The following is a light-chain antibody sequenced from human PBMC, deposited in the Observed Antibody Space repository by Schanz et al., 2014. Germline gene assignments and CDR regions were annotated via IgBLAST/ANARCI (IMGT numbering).Light chain of an antibody. J-gene: IGLJ2*01. CDR1: SSDVGAYNS. CDR2: EVS. CDR3: SSHAGSKVV. Sequence: QSALTQPPSASGSPGQSVTISCTGTSSDVGAYNSVSWYRQEPGKAPKLMIYEVSKRPSGVPDRFSGSKSGNTASLTVSGLQAEDEADYYCSSHAGSKVVFGGGTKLTVL. V-gene: IGLV2-8*01.